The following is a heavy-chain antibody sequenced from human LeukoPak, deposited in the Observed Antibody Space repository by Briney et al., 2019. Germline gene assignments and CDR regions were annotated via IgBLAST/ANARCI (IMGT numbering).Heavy chain of an antibody. D-gene: IGHD3-3*01. Sequence: SGPTLVKPTQTLTLTCTFSGFSLSTSGVVVGWIRQPPAKALEWLPLIYWDDDKRYSPSLKSRLTSTKDTSKSQVVLTMTNMDPVDTATYYCALHSEVGVVNDYWGQGTLVTVSS. CDR1: GFSLSTSGVV. V-gene: IGHV2-5*02. CDR3: ALHSEVGVVNDY. CDR2: IYWDDDK. J-gene: IGHJ4*02.